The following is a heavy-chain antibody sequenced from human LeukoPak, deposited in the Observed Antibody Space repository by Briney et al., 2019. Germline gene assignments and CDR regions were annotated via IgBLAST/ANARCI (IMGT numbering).Heavy chain of an antibody. V-gene: IGHV3-23*01. D-gene: IGHD4-23*01. CDR2: ISGRDSNT. J-gene: IGHJ4*02. CDR1: GFTVSSNY. CDR3: AKRSEYGGNLNYFDY. Sequence: PGGSLRLSCAASGFTVSSNYMSWVRQAPGKGLEWVSAISGRDSNTYYADSVKGRFTISRDNSKNMLYLQMKSMRDEDTATYYCAKRSEYGGNLNYFDYWGQGTPVTVSS.